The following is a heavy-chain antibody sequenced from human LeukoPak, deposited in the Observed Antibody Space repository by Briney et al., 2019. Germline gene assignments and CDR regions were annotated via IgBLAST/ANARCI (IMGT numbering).Heavy chain of an antibody. J-gene: IGHJ4*02. Sequence: PGGSLRLSCAASGFTFSSYWMSWVRQAPGKGLEWVANIKQDGSEKYYVDSVKVRFTISRDNAKNSLYLQMNSLRAEDTAVYYCARADYYDSSGYHHWGQGTLVTVSS. CDR3: ARADYYDSSGYHH. CDR1: GFTFSSYW. V-gene: IGHV3-7*01. D-gene: IGHD3-22*01. CDR2: IKQDGSEK.